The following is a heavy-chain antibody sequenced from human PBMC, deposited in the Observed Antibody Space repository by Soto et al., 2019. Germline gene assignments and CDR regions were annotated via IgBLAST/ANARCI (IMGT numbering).Heavy chain of an antibody. Sequence: QVQLVQSGAEVKKPGSSVKVSCKASGGTFSSYAISWVRQAPGQGLEWMGGIIPIFGTANYAQKFQGRVTITADEYTSIAYMELISLRSEDTAVYYCARDYCRGGSCSSSPPYYYGMDVWGQGTTVNVSS. D-gene: IGHD2-15*01. J-gene: IGHJ6*02. V-gene: IGHV1-69*01. CDR3: ARDYCRGGSCSSSPPYYYGMDV. CDR1: GGTFSSYA. CDR2: IIPIFGTA.